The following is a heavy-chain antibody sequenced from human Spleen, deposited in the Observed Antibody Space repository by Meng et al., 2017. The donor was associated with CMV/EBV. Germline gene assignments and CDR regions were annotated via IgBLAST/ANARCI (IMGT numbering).Heavy chain of an antibody. J-gene: IGHJ6*02. D-gene: IGHD2-2*01. CDR1: GFTFSSYA. V-gene: IGHV3-23*01. Sequence: GGSLRLSCAASGFTFSSYAMSWVRQAPGKGLEWVSAISGSGDGTYYADSVKGRFTISRDNSKNTVYLQMNSLRAEDTAVYYCARVRYCSSTSCQYYYYGMDVWGQGTTVTVSS. CDR2: ISGSGDGT. CDR3: ARVRYCSSTSCQYYYYGMDV.